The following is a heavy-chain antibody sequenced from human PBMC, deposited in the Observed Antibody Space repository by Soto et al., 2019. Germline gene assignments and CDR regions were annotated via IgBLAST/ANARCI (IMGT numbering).Heavy chain of an antibody. Sequence: SETLSLTCAVNGGSGGSFSGYYWSWIRQPPGKGLEWIGEINHSGSTNYNPSLKSRVTISVDTSKNQFSLKLSSVTAADTAVYYCARGGGGSPQQRRNFDYWGQGTLVTVSS. CDR1: GGSGGSFSGYY. CDR2: INHSGST. CDR3: ARGGGGSPQQRRNFDY. J-gene: IGHJ4*02. V-gene: IGHV4-34*01. D-gene: IGHD1-26*01.